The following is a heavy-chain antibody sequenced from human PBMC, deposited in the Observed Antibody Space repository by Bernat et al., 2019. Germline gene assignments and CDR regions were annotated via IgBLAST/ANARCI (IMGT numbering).Heavy chain of an antibody. CDR1: GFTFSSYW. CDR2: ISYDGSNK. CDR3: AKDTAIAY. V-gene: IGHV3-30*18. Sequence: VQLVESGGGLVQPGGSLRLSCAASGFTFSSYWMSWVRQAPGKGLEWVAVISYDGSNKYYADSVKGRFTISRDNSKNTLYLQMNSLRAEDTAVYYCAKDTAIAYWGQGTLVTVSS. D-gene: IGHD5-18*01. J-gene: IGHJ4*02.